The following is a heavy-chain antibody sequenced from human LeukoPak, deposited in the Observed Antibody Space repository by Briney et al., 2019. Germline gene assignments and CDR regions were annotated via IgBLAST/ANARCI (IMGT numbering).Heavy chain of an antibody. Sequence: PGASLKISCKGFGYIFSTHWIAWGRQMPGKGVEWMGIIYPGDSDTRYSPSFQGQVTISVDKSISTAYLQWSSLKASDTAMYYCARPPRGGTSKFDYWGQGTLISVSS. CDR2: IYPGDSDT. D-gene: IGHD1-7*01. CDR1: GYIFSTHW. V-gene: IGHV5-51*01. CDR3: ARPPRGGTSKFDY. J-gene: IGHJ4*02.